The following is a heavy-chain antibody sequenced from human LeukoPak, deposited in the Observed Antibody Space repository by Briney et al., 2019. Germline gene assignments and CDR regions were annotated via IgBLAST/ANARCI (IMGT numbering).Heavy chain of an antibody. J-gene: IGHJ4*02. Sequence: SETLSLTCAVSGGSIRNSSFYWGWIRQPPGKGLEWIAGIYSTGTTYYNPSIKSRITIFVDTSKNQVSLKLRSVTAADTAVYYCARGWVQLWTYWGQGTLVTVSS. CDR1: GGSIRNSSFY. D-gene: IGHD5-18*01. CDR2: IYSTGTT. CDR3: ARGWVQLWTY. V-gene: IGHV4-39*01.